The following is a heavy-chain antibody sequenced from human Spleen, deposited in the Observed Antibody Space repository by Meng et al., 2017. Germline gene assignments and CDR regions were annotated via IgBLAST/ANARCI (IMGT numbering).Heavy chain of an antibody. CDR1: GVSFTDAW. Sequence: GESLKISCVASGVSFTDAWMSWVRQAQGKGLEWGGRIETKSEGGTADYAAPVNGRFSIPRDDSKNTLYLQMNTLISEDTGVYFCATGAAAADHWGQGTLVTVSS. CDR3: ATGAAAADH. D-gene: IGHD6-13*01. V-gene: IGHV3-15*04. CDR2: IETKSEGGTA. J-gene: IGHJ4*02.